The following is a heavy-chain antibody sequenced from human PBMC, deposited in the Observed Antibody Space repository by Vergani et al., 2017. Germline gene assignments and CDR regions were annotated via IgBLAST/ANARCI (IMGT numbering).Heavy chain of an antibody. CDR1: GFIFPNYG. J-gene: IGHJ3*02. Sequence: QVQLVESGGGVVQPGRSLRLSCAASGFIFPNYGMHWVRQAPGKGLEWVAMIYYDGSNQYYADSVKGRFTISRDNSKNTLFLHMNSLRPEDTAVYYCAKVGRSEVAGTFGAFDIWGQGTMVTVSS. CDR3: AKVGRSEVAGTFGAFDI. V-gene: IGHV3-33*06. D-gene: IGHD6-19*01. CDR2: IYYDGSNQ.